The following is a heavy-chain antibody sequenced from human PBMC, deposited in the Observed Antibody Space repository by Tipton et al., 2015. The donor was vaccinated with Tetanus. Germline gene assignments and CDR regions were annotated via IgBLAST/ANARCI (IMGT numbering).Heavy chain of an antibody. V-gene: IGHV4-39*01. CDR3: ARPDKTYSSGRVGWGPYFDY. CDR2: IYYSGST. Sequence: TLSLTCTVSGGSISSSSYYWGWIRQPPGKGLEWIGSIYYSGSTYYNPSLKSRVTISVDTSKNQFSLKLSSVTAADTAVYYCARPDKTYSSGRVGWGPYFDYWGQGTLVTVSS. D-gene: IGHD6-19*01. CDR1: GGSISSSSYY. J-gene: IGHJ4*02.